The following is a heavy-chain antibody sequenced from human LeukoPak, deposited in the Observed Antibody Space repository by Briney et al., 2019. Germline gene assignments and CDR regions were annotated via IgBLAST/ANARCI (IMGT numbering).Heavy chain of an antibody. V-gene: IGHV3-7*01. CDR1: GFTFSAYW. Sequence: GGSLRLSCAASGFTFSAYWMSWVRQAPGKGLEWGANIKEDGSEIYYVDSVKGRFTISRDNTKNSLYLQMNSLRAEDTAVYYCARGSDWFDPWGQGTLVTVSS. J-gene: IGHJ5*02. CDR3: ARGSDWFDP. CDR2: IKEDGSEI.